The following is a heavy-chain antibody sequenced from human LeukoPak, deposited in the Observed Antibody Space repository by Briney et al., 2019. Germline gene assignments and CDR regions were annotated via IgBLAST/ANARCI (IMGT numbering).Heavy chain of an antibody. J-gene: IGHJ4*02. CDR3: ARRAAGNLDY. D-gene: IGHD6-13*01. CDR2: IYPGDSDT. Sequence: HGASLQISCQGSGYIFTSYWIGWVRQLPGKGLEWMGIIYPGDSDTRYSPSFQGQVTISADKSIRTAYLQWSSLKASDTAMYYCARRAAGNLDYWGQGTLVTVSS. CDR1: GYIFTSYW. V-gene: IGHV5-51*01.